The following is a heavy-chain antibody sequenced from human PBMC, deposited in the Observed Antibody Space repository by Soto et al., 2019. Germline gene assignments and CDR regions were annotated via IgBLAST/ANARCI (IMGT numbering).Heavy chain of an antibody. V-gene: IGHV3-30*18. CDR1: GFTFSTFG. CDR2: ISYDGNNK. D-gene: IGHD4-17*01. J-gene: IGHJ6*02. CDR3: AKDLQAYGDYDYYCYGLDV. Sequence: QLVESGGGVVPPGASLRLSCAASGFTFSTFGMHWVRQTPGKGLEWVAVISYDGNNKVYADSVKGRFTISRDNFKTTVDLVMNNLKVDDTAVYYCAKDLQAYGDYDYYCYGLDVWGQGATVSVSS.